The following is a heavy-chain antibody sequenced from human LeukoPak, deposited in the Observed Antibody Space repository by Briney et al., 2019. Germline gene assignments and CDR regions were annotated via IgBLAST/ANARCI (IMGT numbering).Heavy chain of an antibody. CDR1: GFTFSSSA. CDR3: ARVFCTGGSCYGPFDY. Sequence: GRSLRLSCAASGFTFSSSAMHWVRQAPGKGLEWVAVIWSDGSKTYYADSVKGRFSISRDNSRNTVYVQMNSLRAEDTAIYYCARVFCTGGSCYGPFDYWGQGTLVTVSS. V-gene: IGHV3-33*01. CDR2: IWSDGSKT. D-gene: IGHD2-15*01. J-gene: IGHJ4*02.